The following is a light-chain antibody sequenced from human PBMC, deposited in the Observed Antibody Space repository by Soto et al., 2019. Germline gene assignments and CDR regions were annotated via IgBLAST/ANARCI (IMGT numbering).Light chain of an antibody. CDR1: QSVSRSY. J-gene: IGKJ1*01. CDR2: GAS. Sequence: IVLTQSPGTLSLSPWERATLSCGASQSVSRSYLAWYQQKPGQGPRLLIYGASSRATGTPDRFSGSGSGTDFTLTINRLEPEDFALYYCQQYGSSPPTFGQGTKVDIK. V-gene: IGKV3-20*01. CDR3: QQYGSSPPT.